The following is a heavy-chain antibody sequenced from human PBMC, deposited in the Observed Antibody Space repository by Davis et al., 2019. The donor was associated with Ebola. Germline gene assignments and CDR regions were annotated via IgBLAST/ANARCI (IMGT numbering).Heavy chain of an antibody. D-gene: IGHD6-6*01. CDR1: GFAFSSYW. CDR2: INTDGST. J-gene: IGHJ4*02. CDR3: VRRMYSMSSRGLDY. V-gene: IGHV3-74*01. Sequence: PGGSLRLSCAASGFAFSSYWMHWVRQAPGKVLFSVSRINTDGSTVYADSVKDRFTISRDNAKNTLYLQMNSLTSEDTAVYYCVRRMYSMSSRGLDYWGQGTPVTVSS.